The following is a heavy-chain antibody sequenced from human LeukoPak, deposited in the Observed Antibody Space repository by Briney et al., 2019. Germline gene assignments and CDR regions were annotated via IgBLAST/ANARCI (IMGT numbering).Heavy chain of an antibody. V-gene: IGHV4-39*01. CDR1: SASITSSPYF. CDR3: ARAPELWFGELLNYFDY. D-gene: IGHD3-10*01. J-gene: IGHJ4*02. Sequence: SETLSLTCTVSSASITSSPYFWGWIRQSPGKGLEWIESISYSGSTYYNPSLKSRVTISVDTSKNQFSLKLSSVTAADTAVYYCARAPELWFGELLNYFDYWGQGTLVTVSS. CDR2: ISYSGST.